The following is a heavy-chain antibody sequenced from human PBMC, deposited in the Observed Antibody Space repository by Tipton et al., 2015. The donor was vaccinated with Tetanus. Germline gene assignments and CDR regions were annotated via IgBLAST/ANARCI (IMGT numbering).Heavy chain of an antibody. J-gene: IGHJ4*02. CDR1: GASVRSESYY. V-gene: IGHV4-61*01. D-gene: IGHD2-21*02. CDR2: IYFNGTT. Sequence: TLFLTCFVSGASVRSESYYWSWIRQPPGKGLEWIGYIYFNGTTKYNPALKSRVTISVDTSKKQFSLSLTSVTAADTAVYYCTRDAGDSGHWGQGTLVTVSS. CDR3: TRDAGDSGH.